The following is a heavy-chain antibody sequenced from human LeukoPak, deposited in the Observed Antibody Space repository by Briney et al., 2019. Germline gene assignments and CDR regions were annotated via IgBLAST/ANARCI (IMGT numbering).Heavy chain of an antibody. CDR1: GGSIIGYY. CDR2: IYHSGST. Sequence: PSETLSLTCTVSGGSIIGYYWNWIRQPPGKGLDWIGYIYHSGSTNYNPSLKSRVTISVDTSKTQISLKLRAVTAADTAVYYCARSRVWSDYWGYFDYWGQGTLSPSPQ. D-gene: IGHD3-3*01. J-gene: IGHJ4*02. CDR3: ARSRVWSDYWGYFDY. V-gene: IGHV4-59*01.